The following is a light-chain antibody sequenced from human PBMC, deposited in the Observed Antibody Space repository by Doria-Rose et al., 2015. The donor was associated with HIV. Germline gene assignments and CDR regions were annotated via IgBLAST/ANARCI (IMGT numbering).Light chain of an antibody. V-gene: IGKV1-39*01. CDR3: QQTYSSPPWT. CDR2: AAS. J-gene: IGKJ1*01. CDR1: QTVSTY. Sequence: DLQMIQSTSSLSASIGDRVTITCRASQTVSTYLNWFQQEPGKAPKLLIYAASRLQSGVPSRFSGSGSGTDFTLTISGLQPGDFATYYCQQTYSSPPWTFGQGTKVEMK.